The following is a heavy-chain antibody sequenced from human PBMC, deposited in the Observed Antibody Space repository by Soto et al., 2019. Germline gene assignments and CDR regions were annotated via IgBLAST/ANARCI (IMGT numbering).Heavy chain of an antibody. J-gene: IGHJ4*02. CDR3: ARAGHDSSGYYYCGLDY. V-gene: IGHV3-33*01. CDR1: GFTFSRYG. D-gene: IGHD3-22*01. CDR2: IWTDGSYE. Sequence: QVQLVESGGGVAQPGGSLRLSCAASGFTFSRYGMHWVRQAPGKGLEWVAVIWTDGSYEYYADSVMGRFTISRDNSKNTLYLQMNSLRAEDTAVYYCARAGHDSSGYYYCGLDYWGPGTLVTVSS.